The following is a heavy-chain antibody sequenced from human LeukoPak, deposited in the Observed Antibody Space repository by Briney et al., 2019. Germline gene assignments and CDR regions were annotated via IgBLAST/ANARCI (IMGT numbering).Heavy chain of an antibody. CDR2: INHSGST. V-gene: IGHV4-34*01. D-gene: IGHD1-1*01. CDR3: ARRRYTYNGGAFDI. Sequence: SETLSLTCAVYGGSFSGYYWSWIRQPPGKGLEWIGEINHSGSTNYNPSLKSRVTISADTSKNQFSLKLSSVTAADTAVYYCARRRYTYNGGAFDIWGQGTLVTVSS. J-gene: IGHJ3*02. CDR1: GGSFSGYY.